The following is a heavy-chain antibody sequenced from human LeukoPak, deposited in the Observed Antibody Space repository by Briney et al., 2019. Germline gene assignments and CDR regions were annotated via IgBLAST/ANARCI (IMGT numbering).Heavy chain of an antibody. CDR1: GFTFTSYA. V-gene: IGHV3-23*01. CDR2: VSDSGGST. J-gene: IGHJ4*02. Sequence: GGSLRLSCAASGFTFTSYAMSWVRQAPGKGLEWVSAVSDSGGSTYYADSVKGRFTISRDNSKNTLYLQMNSLRAEDTAVYYCAKSGASGTTLGYFDDWGQGTLVTVSS. D-gene: IGHD1-7*01. CDR3: AKSGASGTTLGYFDD.